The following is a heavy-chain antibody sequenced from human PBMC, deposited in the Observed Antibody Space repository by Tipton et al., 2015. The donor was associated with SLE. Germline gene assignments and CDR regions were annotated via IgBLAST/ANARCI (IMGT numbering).Heavy chain of an antibody. Sequence: TLSLTCTVSGGSISSSSYYWGWIRQPPGKGLEWIGCIYYSGSTYYNPSLKSRLTISVDTSKNPFSLKLSSVTAADTAVYYCASGWIQLWLDYWGQGPLVTVSS. J-gene: IGHJ4*02. CDR1: GGSISSSSYY. CDR2: IYYSGST. CDR3: ASGWIQLWLDY. D-gene: IGHD5-18*01. V-gene: IGHV4-39*07.